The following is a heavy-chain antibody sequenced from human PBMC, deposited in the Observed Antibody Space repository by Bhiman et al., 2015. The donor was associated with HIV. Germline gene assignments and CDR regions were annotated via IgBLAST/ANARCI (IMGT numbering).Heavy chain of an antibody. CDR1: GFTFSTYG. J-gene: IGHJ4*02. CDR3: ARPSGSYYEEFYFDH. Sequence: QVHLVESGGGVVQPGRSLRLSCAASGFTFSTYGMHWVRQAPGKGLEWVTFIPFDGSNKYYADSVKGRFTISRDNSKSTLYLHMNNLRPEDTSVYYCARPSGSYYEEFYFDHWGQGTLVTVSS. V-gene: IGHV3-30*03. CDR2: IPFDGSNK. D-gene: IGHD1-26*01.